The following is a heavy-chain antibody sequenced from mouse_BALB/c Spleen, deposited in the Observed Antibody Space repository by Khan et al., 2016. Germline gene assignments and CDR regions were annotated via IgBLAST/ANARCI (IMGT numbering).Heavy chain of an antibody. J-gene: IGHJ4*01. V-gene: IGHV2-5*01. D-gene: IGHD2-1*01. CDR3: AKEEGNYVMDY. Sequence: QVQLQQSGPGLVQPSQSLSITCTVSGFLLTSYGVHWVRQSPGKGLEWLGVIWRAGGTDYNAAFMSRLSITRDKSKSQVFFKMNSLQADDTAMYYCAKEEGNYVMDYWGQGTSVTVSS. CDR2: IWRAGGT. CDR1: GFLLTSYG.